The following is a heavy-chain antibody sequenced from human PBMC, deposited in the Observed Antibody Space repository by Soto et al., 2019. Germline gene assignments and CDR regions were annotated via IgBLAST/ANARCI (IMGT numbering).Heavy chain of an antibody. CDR2: INHSGST. V-gene: IGHV4-34*01. CDR3: ARGPIVVVPAAIRTPFDY. D-gene: IGHD2-2*02. CDR1: GGSFSGYY. J-gene: IGHJ4*02. Sequence: SETLSLTCAVYGGSFSGYYWSWIRQPPGKGLEWIGEINHSGSTNYNPSLKSRVTISVDTSKNQFSLRLSSVTAADTAVYYCARGPIVVVPAAIRTPFDYWGQGTLVTVSS.